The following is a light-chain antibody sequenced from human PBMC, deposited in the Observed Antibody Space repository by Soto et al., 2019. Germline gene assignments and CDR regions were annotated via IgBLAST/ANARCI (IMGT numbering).Light chain of an antibody. CDR1: QGISSA. V-gene: IGKV1D-13*01. CDR2: DAS. Sequence: ALQLTSSASSLAPSXVNVASISXXASQGISSALAWYQQTPGKAPKLLIYDASSLESGVPSRFSGSGSGTDYTLTINSLQPEDIATYYCQQYDNVPFTFGQGTRLEIK. CDR3: QQYDNVPFT. J-gene: IGKJ5*01.